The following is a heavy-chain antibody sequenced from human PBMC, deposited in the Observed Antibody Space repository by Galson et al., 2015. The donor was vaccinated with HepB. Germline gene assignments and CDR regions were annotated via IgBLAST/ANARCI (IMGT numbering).Heavy chain of an antibody. J-gene: IGHJ4*02. Sequence: SLRLSCAASGFTINGYALTWVRQAPGKGLEWVSAISGGDGTTYYADSVKGRFTISRDNSKNTLYLQMNSLRAEDTAVYYCAKGGYCTKGVCYKGGVSDWWGRGTLVTVSS. CDR3: AKGGYCTKGVCYKGGVSDW. D-gene: IGHD2-8*01. CDR1: GFTINGYA. V-gene: IGHV3-23*01. CDR2: ISGGDGTT.